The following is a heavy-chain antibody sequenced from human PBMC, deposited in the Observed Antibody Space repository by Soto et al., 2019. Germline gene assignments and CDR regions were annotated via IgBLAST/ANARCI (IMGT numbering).Heavy chain of an antibody. CDR1: GYSFTNNW. J-gene: IGHJ4*02. CDR3: AREHQLVRENDY. V-gene: IGHV5-10-1*01. Sequence: EVQLVQSGAEVKKPGESLRISCKGSGYSFTNNWITWVRHMPGKGLEWMGRIDHGDSYIDSSPSFQGHVTISTNNSISTAYLQWSGLKASDTAMYYCAREHQLVRENDYWGQGTLVTVSS. D-gene: IGHD6-13*01. CDR2: IDHGDSYI.